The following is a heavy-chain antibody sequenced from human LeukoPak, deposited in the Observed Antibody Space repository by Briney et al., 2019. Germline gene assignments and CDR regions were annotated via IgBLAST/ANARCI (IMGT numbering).Heavy chain of an antibody. CDR1: GFDFSRYW. J-gene: IGHJ4*02. CDR2: INQDVSRT. CDR3: ARLKDDVTKFDY. Sequence: GRSLRLSCAGSGFDFSRYWMAWVRQAPGKGLKWVASINQDVSRTHYVDSVKGRFTISRDNAKSSLFLQMTSLRVEDTAVYYCARLKDDVTKFDYWGQGTLVTVSS. D-gene: IGHD2-8*01. V-gene: IGHV3-7*01.